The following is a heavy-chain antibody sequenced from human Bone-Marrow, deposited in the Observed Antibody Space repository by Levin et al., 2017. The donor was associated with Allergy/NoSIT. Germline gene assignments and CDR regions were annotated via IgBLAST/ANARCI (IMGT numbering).Heavy chain of an antibody. J-gene: IGHJ3*02. CDR3: ARAGLSGSYLRLGSSALDI. CDR1: GDSISPYY. CDR2: IYYSGST. Sequence: SETLSLTCIVSGDSISPYYWSWIRQPPGRGLEWIGYIYYSGSTKYNPSLKSRVTVSVDTSKNQFSLNVTSVTAADTAVYYCARAGLSGSYLRLGSSALDIWSQVTMVTVSS. V-gene: IGHV4-59*01. D-gene: IGHD1-26*01.